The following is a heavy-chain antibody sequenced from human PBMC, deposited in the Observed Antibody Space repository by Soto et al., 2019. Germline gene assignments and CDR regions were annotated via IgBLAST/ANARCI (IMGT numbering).Heavy chain of an antibody. J-gene: IGHJ4*02. CDR2: VYYSGST. Sequence: PSETLSLTCTVSGGSVSSSSYYWGWVRQPPGKGLEWIGSVYYSGSTYYNPSLESRVTISVDTSKNQFSLKLSSLSAADTAVYYCARLFAEGGSSTFDYWGQGTLVTVSS. V-gene: IGHV4-39*01. D-gene: IGHD6-6*01. CDR1: GGSVSSSSYY. CDR3: ARLFAEGGSSTFDY.